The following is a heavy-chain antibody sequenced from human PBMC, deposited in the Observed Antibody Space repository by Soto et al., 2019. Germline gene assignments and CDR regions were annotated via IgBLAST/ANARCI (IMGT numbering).Heavy chain of an antibody. CDR1: EFTFSSYE. CDR2: ISSSGTTI. D-gene: IGHD1-26*01. Sequence: GGSLRLSCVASEFTFSSYEMNWVRQAPGKGLEWVSYISSSGTTIYYTDSVKGRFTISRDNAKKSLYLQMNSLRAEDTAVYYCARDPPPEWELPPFDYWGQGTLVTVSS. CDR3: ARDPPPEWELPPFDY. V-gene: IGHV3-48*03. J-gene: IGHJ4*02.